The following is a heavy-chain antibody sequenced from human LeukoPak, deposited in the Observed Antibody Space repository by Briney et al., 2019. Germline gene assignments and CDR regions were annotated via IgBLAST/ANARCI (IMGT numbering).Heavy chain of an antibody. V-gene: IGHV4-38-2*01. Sequence: PSETLSLTFAVSSYSISSISYWAWIRQPPGKGLEWIGTIYHSGTTYYNPSLKSRLTISVDTSKNQFSLRLSSVTAADTAVYYCARVKAKLVRGYSGQDIDYWGQGTLVTVSS. CDR3: ARVKAKLVRGYSGQDIDY. J-gene: IGHJ4*02. D-gene: IGHD5-12*01. CDR1: SYSISSISY. CDR2: IYHSGTT.